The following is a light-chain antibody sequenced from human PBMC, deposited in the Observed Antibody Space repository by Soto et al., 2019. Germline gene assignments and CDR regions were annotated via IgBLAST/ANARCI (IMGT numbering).Light chain of an antibody. V-gene: IGKV1-5*03. J-gene: IGKJ1*01. CDR1: QSINSL. CDR2: KAS. Sequence: DIQMTPSPSTLSASVGDRVTITCRASQSINSLLAWFQQKPGKAPEILIYKASSLESGVPSRFSGSGSGTEFTLTISSLQPDDFATYYCLQYYDYRTFGQGTKVDIK. CDR3: LQYYDYRT.